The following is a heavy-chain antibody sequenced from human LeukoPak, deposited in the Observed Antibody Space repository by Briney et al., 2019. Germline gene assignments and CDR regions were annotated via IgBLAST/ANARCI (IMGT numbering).Heavy chain of an antibody. V-gene: IGHV3-74*01. D-gene: IGHD1-14*01. CDR1: GNYW. CDR3: AGYNGMVYPTGSRY. Sequence: PGGSLRLSCVASGNYWMHWVRQAPGKGLVWVSHINSDGSWTSYADSVKGRFTISKDNAKNTLYLQMNSLRAEDTAVYYCAGYNGMVYPTGSRYWGQGTLVTVSS. J-gene: IGHJ4*02. CDR2: INSDGSWT.